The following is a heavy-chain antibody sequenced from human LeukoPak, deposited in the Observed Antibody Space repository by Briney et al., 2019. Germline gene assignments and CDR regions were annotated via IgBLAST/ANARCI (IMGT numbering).Heavy chain of an antibody. CDR3: ARRKGYSSSLDY. J-gene: IGHJ4*02. D-gene: IGHD6-6*01. CDR1: GGSITSSNYY. Sequence: PSETLSLTCTVSGGSITSSNYYWGWIRQPPGKGLEWIGSIYYTGSTYYNPSLKSRVTISVDTSRTQFSLTLSSVTAADTAVYYCARRKGYSSSLDYWGQGTLVTVSS. CDR2: IYYTGST. V-gene: IGHV4-39*01.